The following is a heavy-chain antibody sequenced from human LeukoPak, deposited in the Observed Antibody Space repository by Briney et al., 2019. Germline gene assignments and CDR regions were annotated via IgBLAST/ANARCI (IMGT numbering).Heavy chain of an antibody. Sequence: PGGSLRLSCAASGFTFSSYGMHWVRQAPGKGLEWVAVISYDGSNKYYADSVKGRFTISRDNSKNTLYLQMNSLRAEDTAVYYCARDYVWGSYRYFDYWGQGTLVTVSS. CDR2: ISYDGSNK. CDR3: ARDYVWGSYRYFDY. D-gene: IGHD3-16*02. V-gene: IGHV3-30*03. CDR1: GFTFSSYG. J-gene: IGHJ4*02.